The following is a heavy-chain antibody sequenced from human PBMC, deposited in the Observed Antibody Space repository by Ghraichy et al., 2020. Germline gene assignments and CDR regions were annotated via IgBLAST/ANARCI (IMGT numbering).Heavy chain of an antibody. Sequence: GGSLRLSCAASGFTFDDYTMHWVRQAPGKGLEWVSLISWDGGSTYYADSVKGRFTISRDNSKNSLYLQMNSLRTEDTALYYCAKDMIEAAAGFYYYYGMDFWGQGTTVTVSS. D-gene: IGHD6-13*01. CDR3: AKDMIEAAAGFYYYYGMDF. V-gene: IGHV3-43*01. J-gene: IGHJ6*02. CDR2: ISWDGGST. CDR1: GFTFDDYT.